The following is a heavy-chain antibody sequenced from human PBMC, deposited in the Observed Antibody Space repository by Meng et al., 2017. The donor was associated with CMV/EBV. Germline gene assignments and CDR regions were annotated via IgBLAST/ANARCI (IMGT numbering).Heavy chain of an antibody. J-gene: IGHJ4*02. V-gene: IGHV2-5*02. CDR3: AHRGSYGYHGY. D-gene: IGHD5-18*01. Sequence: GPRPAKPSEALSLTCTGLGGSNSSSCYYWGWIPQPPGKALEWLALIYWDDDKRYSPSLKSRLTITKDTSKNQVVLTMTNMDPVDTATYYCAHRGSYGYHGYWGQGTLVTVSS. CDR1: GGSNSSSCYY. CDR2: IYWDDDK.